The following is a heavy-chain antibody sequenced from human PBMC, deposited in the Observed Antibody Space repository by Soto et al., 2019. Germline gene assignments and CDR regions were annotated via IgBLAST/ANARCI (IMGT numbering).Heavy chain of an antibody. J-gene: IGHJ4*02. CDR1: GFIFSGSA. CDR3: IRGGSPDYYYY. V-gene: IGHV3-73*01. Sequence: EVQLVESGGGLVQPGGSLKLSCAASGFIFSGSAVHWVRQASGKGLEWVGRILSKAGNYATAYPAYMQGRFTISRDDSEDTAFLQMNRLTTEGTAVYYCIRGGSPDYYYYWGQGTLVAVSS. CDR2: ILSKAGNYAT.